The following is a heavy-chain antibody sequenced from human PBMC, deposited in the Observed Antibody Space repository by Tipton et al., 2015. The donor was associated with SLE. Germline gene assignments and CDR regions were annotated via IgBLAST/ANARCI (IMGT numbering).Heavy chain of an antibody. D-gene: IGHD3-16*01. V-gene: IGHV4-34*01. CDR1: GGSFSGYY. Sequence: TLSLTCAVYGGSFSGYYWSWIRQPPGKGLEWIGEINHSGSTNYNPSLKSRVTISVDTSKNQFSLKLSSVTAADTAVYYCARDKFGGPFDSWGQGTLVTVSS. CDR2: INHSGST. CDR3: ARDKFGGPFDS. J-gene: IGHJ4*02.